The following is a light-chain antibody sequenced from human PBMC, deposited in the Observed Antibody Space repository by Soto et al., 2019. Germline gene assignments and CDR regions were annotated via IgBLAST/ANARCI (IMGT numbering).Light chain of an antibody. Sequence: IVFTQSPGTPSLSAGERATLSCRASQSVSNNYLAWYQQKPGQAPRLLIYGASNRATGIPDRFSGSGSGTDFTLTISRLEPEDFAVYYCQHYGSSALTFGGGTKVDIK. CDR1: QSVSNNY. V-gene: IGKV3-20*01. CDR3: QHYGSSALT. J-gene: IGKJ4*01. CDR2: GAS.